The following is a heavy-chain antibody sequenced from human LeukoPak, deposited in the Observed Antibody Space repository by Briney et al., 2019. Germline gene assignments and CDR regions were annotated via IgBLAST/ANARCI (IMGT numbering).Heavy chain of an antibody. D-gene: IGHD4-23*01. Sequence: SETLSLTCTVSGGSISSSSYYWGWICQPPGKGLEWIGSIYYSGSTYYNPSLKSRVTISVDTSKNQFSLKLSSVTAADTAVYYCASLYGGSAWDYWGQGTLVTVSS. CDR2: IYYSGST. CDR3: ASLYGGSAWDY. V-gene: IGHV4-39*01. CDR1: GGSISSSSYY. J-gene: IGHJ4*02.